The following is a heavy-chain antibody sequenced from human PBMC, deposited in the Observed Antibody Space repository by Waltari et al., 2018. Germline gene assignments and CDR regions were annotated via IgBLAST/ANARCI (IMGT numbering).Heavy chain of an antibody. V-gene: IGHV3-23*01. D-gene: IGHD1-26*01. J-gene: IGHJ4*02. CDR2: FRGSGGST. Sequence: EVQLLESGGGLVQPGGSLRLSCAASGFTFSSYAMSWVRQAPGKGLEWVSAFRGSGGSTYDADSVKGLFTISRDNSKNTLYLQMNSLRAEDTAVYYCAKGPGSVGYFDYWGQGTLVTVSS. CDR1: GFTFSSYA. CDR3: AKGPGSVGYFDY.